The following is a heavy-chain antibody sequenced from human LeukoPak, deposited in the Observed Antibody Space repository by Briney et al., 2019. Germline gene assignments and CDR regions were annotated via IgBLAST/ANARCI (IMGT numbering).Heavy chain of an antibody. J-gene: IGHJ4*02. CDR1: GFTFSNAW. CDR2: IKSKADGGTT. Sequence: GGSLRLPCAASGFTFSNAWMNWVRQASGKGLEWVGRIKSKADGGTTDYAATVKGRFTISRDDSKNTLYLQMNSLKTEDTAVYYCTTELDYSSGWFDYWGQGTLVTVSS. CDR3: TTELDYSSGWFDY. D-gene: IGHD6-19*01. V-gene: IGHV3-15*07.